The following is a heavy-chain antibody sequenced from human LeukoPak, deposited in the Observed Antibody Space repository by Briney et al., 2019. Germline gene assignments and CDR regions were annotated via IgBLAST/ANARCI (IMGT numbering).Heavy chain of an antibody. Sequence: SETLSLTCTVSGGSINTYYWSWIRQPPGKGLEWIGYIYYSGSTSYNPSLKSRVTMSVDTSKNQFSLKLTSVTAADTAVYYCARRYDFWSGYYGMDVWGQGTTVTVSS. CDR1: GGSINTYY. CDR2: IYYSGST. CDR3: ARRYDFWSGYYGMDV. J-gene: IGHJ6*02. V-gene: IGHV4-59*01. D-gene: IGHD3-3*01.